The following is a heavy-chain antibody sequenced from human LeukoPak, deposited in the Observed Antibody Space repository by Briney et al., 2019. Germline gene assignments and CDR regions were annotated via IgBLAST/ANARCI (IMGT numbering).Heavy chain of an antibody. Sequence: SETLSLTCTVSGGSVSRGSYYWSWIRQPPGKGLEWIGYIHYSGSTYYNPSLKSRVTISVDTSKNQFSLKLSSVTAADTAVYYCARGETTVTTYGAFDVWGQGTMVTVSS. V-gene: IGHV4-61*01. CDR3: ARGETTVTTYGAFDV. D-gene: IGHD4-17*01. CDR1: GGSVSRGSYY. J-gene: IGHJ3*01. CDR2: IHYSGST.